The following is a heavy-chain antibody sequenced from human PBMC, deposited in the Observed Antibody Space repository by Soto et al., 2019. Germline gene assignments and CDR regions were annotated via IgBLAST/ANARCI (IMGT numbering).Heavy chain of an antibody. J-gene: IGHJ4*02. D-gene: IGHD2-2*01. CDR1: GFTFSNYA. CDR3: AKRKDCSATSCWGIDY. Sequence: EVQLLESGGGLVQPRGSLRLSCAASGFTFSNYAMTWVRQAPGKGLDWVSAISADGGSPYYADSVKGRFTISRDNSRNTLYLQMNSLRAEDTAVYYCAKRKDCSATSCWGIDYWGQGTLVTVSS. CDR2: ISADGGSP. V-gene: IGHV3-23*01.